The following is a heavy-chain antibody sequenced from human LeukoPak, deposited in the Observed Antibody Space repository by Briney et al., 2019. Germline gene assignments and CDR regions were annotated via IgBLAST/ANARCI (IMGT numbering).Heavy chain of an antibody. Sequence: SETLSLTCTVSGGFISSYYWRWLRQPAGGGLVWIGLIYTSGSTNYNPSLKSRVTMSVDTAKNQFSLKLSSVTAADTAVYYCARDSPANGDPDYWGQGTLVTVSS. CDR1: GGFISSYY. J-gene: IGHJ4*02. CDR2: IYTSGST. D-gene: IGHD4-17*01. CDR3: ARDSPANGDPDY. V-gene: IGHV4-4*07.